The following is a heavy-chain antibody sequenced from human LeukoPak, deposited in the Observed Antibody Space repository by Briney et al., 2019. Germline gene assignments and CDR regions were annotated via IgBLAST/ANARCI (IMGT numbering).Heavy chain of an antibody. J-gene: IGHJ3*02. Sequence: ASVKVSCKASGYTFTSYGISWMRQAPGQGLEWMGWISAYNGNTNYAQKLQGRVTMSTDTSTSTGYMELRSLRSDDTAVYYCARGLQETLAWLKALSAFDIRGQGTMVTVSS. CDR1: GYTFTSYG. CDR2: ISAYNGNT. V-gene: IGHV1-18*01. CDR3: ARGLQETLAWLKALSAFDI. D-gene: IGHD5-24*01.